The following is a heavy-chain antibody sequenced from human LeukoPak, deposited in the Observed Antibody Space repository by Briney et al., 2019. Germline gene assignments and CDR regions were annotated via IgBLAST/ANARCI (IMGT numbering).Heavy chain of an antibody. J-gene: IGHJ4*02. D-gene: IGHD3-16*02. CDR3: AREAIRLRLGELSLLGYFDY. CDR2: IIPILGIA. CDR1: GGTFSSYA. V-gene: IGHV1-69*04. Sequence: SVKVSCKASGGTFSSYAISRVRQAPGQGLEWMGRIIPILGIANYAQKFQGRVTITADKSTSTAYMELSSLRSGDTAVYYCAREAIRLRLGELSLLGYFDYWGQGTLVTVSS.